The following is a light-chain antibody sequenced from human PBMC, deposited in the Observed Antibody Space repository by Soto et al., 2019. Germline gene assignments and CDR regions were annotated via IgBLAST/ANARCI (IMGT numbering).Light chain of an antibody. Sequence: EIVLTQSPGTLSLSPGERATLSCRASQSVSSSYLGWYQQKPGQAPRLLIYGASSRATGIPDRFSGSGSGTDFTLTISRLESEDFAVYYCQQYGSSPYTFGLVTKLEIK. CDR1: QSVSSSY. J-gene: IGKJ2*01. CDR3: QQYGSSPYT. V-gene: IGKV3-20*01. CDR2: GAS.